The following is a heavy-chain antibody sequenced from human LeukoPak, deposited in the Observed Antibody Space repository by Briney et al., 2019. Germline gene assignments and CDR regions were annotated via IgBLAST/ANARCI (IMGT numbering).Heavy chain of an antibody. D-gene: IGHD3-10*01. Sequence: PGGSLRLSCGASGFTFSSYSMSWVRQAPGEGLEWVSTISGSGGSTYYADSVKGRFTISRDYSKTTLYLQMNSLRAEDTAVYYCAKHRMVRGLFTDYYFDFWGQGILVTVSS. CDR1: GFTFSSYS. CDR2: ISGSGGST. CDR3: AKHRMVRGLFTDYYFDF. V-gene: IGHV3-23*01. J-gene: IGHJ4*02.